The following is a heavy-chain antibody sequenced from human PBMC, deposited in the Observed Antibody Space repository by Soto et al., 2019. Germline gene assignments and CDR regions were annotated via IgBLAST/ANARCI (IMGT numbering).Heavy chain of an antibody. Sequence: SETLSLTCAVYGGSFSGYYWSWIRQPPGKGLEWIGEINHSGSTNYNPSLKSRVTISVDTSKNQFSLKLSSVTAADTAVYYCARDDRNSIVDMTTVTTSRGNWFDPWGQGTLVTVSS. V-gene: IGHV4-34*01. D-gene: IGHD4-17*01. CDR2: INHSGST. CDR3: ARDDRNSIVDMTTVTTSRGNWFDP. CDR1: GGSFSGYY. J-gene: IGHJ5*02.